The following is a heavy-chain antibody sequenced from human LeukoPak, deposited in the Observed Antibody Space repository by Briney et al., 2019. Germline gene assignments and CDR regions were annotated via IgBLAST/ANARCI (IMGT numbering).Heavy chain of an antibody. CDR1: GFTFSRTG. CDR3: AAATKGAFDI. J-gene: IGHJ3*02. CDR2: IVVGSGNT. Sequence: TSVKVSCKASGFTFSRTGLKWVRQARVQRPEWIGWIVVGSGNTTYAQKFQERLTITRDMSTSTAYMELSSLRSDDTAVYYCAAATKGAFDIWDQGTMVTVSS. D-gene: IGHD5-24*01. V-gene: IGHV1-58*01.